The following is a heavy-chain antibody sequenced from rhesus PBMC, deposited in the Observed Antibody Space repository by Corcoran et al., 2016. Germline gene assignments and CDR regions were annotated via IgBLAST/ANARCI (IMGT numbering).Heavy chain of an antibody. CDR1: GASISSNY. D-gene: IGHD2-15*01. CDR3: ARGAPPYCSNTYCSSGV. V-gene: IGHV4-147*01. J-gene: IGHJ5-1*01. Sequence: QVQLQESGPGLVKPSETLPLTCAVSGASISSNYWSWSRQPPGQGLGWIGYIIGGSGSTRYHPSLKSRVTISKDTSKKQFSLKLSSVTAAETAVYYCARGAPPYCSNTYCSSGVWGAGVLVTVSS. CDR2: IIGGSGST.